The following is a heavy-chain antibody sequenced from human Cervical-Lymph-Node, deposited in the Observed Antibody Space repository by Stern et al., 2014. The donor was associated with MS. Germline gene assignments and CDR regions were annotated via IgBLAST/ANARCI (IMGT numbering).Heavy chain of an antibody. CDR3: ARITYYYGSGSYYNGYYFDY. CDR2: IYYRGST. V-gene: IGHV4-31*03. D-gene: IGHD3-10*01. Sequence: QLQLQESGPGLVKPSQTLSLTCTVSGGSISGGGYYWSWIRQHPGKGLEXIWYIYYRGSTYYNPSLKSRVTISVDTSKNQFSLKLSSVTAADTAVYYCARITYYYGSGSYYNGYYFDYWGQGTLVTVSS. CDR1: GGSISGGGYY. J-gene: IGHJ4*02.